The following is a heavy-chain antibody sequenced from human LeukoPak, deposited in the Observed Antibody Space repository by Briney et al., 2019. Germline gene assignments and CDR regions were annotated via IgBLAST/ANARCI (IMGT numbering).Heavy chain of an antibody. D-gene: IGHD3-3*01. CDR2: ISGSGGST. CDR1: GFTFSSYA. J-gene: IGHJ4*02. CDR3: AKDPDYDFWSGYYRAFDY. Sequence: GGSLRLSCAASGFTFSSYAMSWVRQAPGKGLEWVSAISGSGGSTYYADSVKGRFTISRDNSKNTLYLQMNSLRAEDTAVYYCAKDPDYDFWSGYYRAFDYWGQGTLVTVSS. V-gene: IGHV3-23*01.